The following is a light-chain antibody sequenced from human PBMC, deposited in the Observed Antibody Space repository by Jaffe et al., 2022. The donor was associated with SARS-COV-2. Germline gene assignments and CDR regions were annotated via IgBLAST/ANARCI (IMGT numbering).Light chain of an antibody. Sequence: QSVLTQPPSASGTPGQRVTISCSGSSSNVGSHAVNWFQHLPGTAPKLLIYSDHQRPSGVPDRFSGSKSGTSASLAISGLQSDDEAIYFCAAWDDSLNGPLFGGGTKLTVL. J-gene: IGLJ3*02. V-gene: IGLV1-44*01. CDR2: SDH. CDR1: SSNVGSHA. CDR3: AAWDDSLNGPL.